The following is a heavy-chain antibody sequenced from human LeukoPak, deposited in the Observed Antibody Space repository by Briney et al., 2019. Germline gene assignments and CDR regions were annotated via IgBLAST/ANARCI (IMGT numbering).Heavy chain of an antibody. CDR3: ASYSGYGPIDY. Sequence: GGSLRLSCAASGFTFSSYGMHWVRQAPGKGLEWVAVISYDGSNKYYADSVKGRFTISRDNSKNTLYLQMNSLRAEDTAVYYCASYSGYGPIDYWGQGTLVTVSS. D-gene: IGHD5-12*01. CDR2: ISYDGSNK. J-gene: IGHJ4*02. CDR1: GFTFSSYG. V-gene: IGHV3-30*03.